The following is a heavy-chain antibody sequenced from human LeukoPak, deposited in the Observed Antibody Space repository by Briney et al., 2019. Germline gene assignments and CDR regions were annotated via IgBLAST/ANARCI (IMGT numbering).Heavy chain of an antibody. CDR2: IRYDGSNK. D-gene: IGHD6-13*01. J-gene: IGHJ6*03. Sequence: GGSLRLSCAASGFTFSSYGMHWVRQAPGKGLEWVAFIRYDGSNKYYADSVKGRFTISRDNSKNTLYLQMNSLRAEDTAVYYCAKGEAAAGTYYYYYYYMDVWGKGTTVTISS. V-gene: IGHV3-30*02. CDR3: AKGEAAAGTYYYYYYYMDV. CDR1: GFTFSSYG.